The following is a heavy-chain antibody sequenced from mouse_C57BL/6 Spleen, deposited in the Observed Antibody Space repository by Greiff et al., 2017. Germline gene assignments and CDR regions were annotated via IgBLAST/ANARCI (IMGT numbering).Heavy chain of an antibody. D-gene: IGHD1-1*01. J-gene: IGHJ2*01. CDR1: GYTFTSYW. CDR2: IDPSDSYT. Sequence: QVQLQQPGAELVMPGASVKLSCKASGYTFTSYWMHWVKQRPGQGLEWIGEIDPSDSYTNYTQKFKGKSTLTVDKSSSTAYMQLSSLTSEDYAVYYCAREDGITSYYLDYWGQGTTLTVSS. V-gene: IGHV1-69*01. CDR3: AREDGITSYYLDY.